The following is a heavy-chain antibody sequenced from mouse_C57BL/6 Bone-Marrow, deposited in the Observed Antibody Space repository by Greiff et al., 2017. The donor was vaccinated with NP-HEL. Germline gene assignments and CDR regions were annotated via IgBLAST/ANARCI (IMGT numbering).Heavy chain of an antibody. D-gene: IGHD2-3*01. Sequence: EVHLVESGGGLVKPGGSLKLSCAASGFTFSSYAMSWVRQTPEKRLEWVATISDGGSYTYYPDNVKGRFTISRDNAKNNLYLQMSHLKSEDTAIYYCARDRGDGYYAMDYWGQGTSVTVSS. V-gene: IGHV5-4*01. J-gene: IGHJ4*01. CDR2: ISDGGSYT. CDR1: GFTFSSYA. CDR3: ARDRGDGYYAMDY.